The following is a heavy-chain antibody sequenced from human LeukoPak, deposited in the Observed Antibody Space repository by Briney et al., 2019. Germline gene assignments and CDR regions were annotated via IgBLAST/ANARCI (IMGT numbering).Heavy chain of an antibody. D-gene: IGHD3-10*01. V-gene: IGHV4-34*01. J-gene: IGHJ4*02. CDR3: ASRLYGSGNYHDY. CDR1: GGSFSGYY. CDR2: INHSGST. Sequence: PSETLSLTCAVYGGSFSGYYWSWIRQPPGKGLEWIGEINHSGSTNYNPSLKSRVTISVDTSKNQFSLKLSSVTAADTAVYYCASRLYGSGNYHDYWGQGTLVTVSS.